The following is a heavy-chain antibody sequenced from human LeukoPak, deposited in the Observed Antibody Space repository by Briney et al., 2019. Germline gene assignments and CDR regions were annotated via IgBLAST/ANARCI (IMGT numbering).Heavy chain of an antibody. V-gene: IGHV3-23*01. Sequence: GGSLRLSCAASGFTFSSYAMSWVRQAPGKGLEWVSGISGNVGSTYYADSVKGRFSISRDNSKNTLYLQMNSLRAEDTAVYYCVKEGLVVVVAATPKFDPWGQGTLVTVSS. D-gene: IGHD2-15*01. CDR3: VKEGLVVVVAATPKFDP. CDR1: GFTFSSYA. CDR2: ISGNVGST. J-gene: IGHJ5*02.